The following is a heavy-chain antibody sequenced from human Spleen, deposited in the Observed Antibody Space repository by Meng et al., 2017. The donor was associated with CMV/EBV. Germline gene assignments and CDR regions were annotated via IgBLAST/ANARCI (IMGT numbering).Heavy chain of an antibody. J-gene: IGHJ4*02. V-gene: IGHV3-53*05. D-gene: IGHD4-17*01. CDR2: IYSDATT. Sequence: GGSLRLSCTASGFFVNNNYMSWVRQAPGKGLEWVSVIYSDATTRYADSVKGRFTISRDNSKNTVYLQMNSLRTEDTAVHYCARGDYGDYANEGIDFWGQGTLVTVSS. CDR3: ARGDYGDYANEGIDF. CDR1: GFFVNNNY.